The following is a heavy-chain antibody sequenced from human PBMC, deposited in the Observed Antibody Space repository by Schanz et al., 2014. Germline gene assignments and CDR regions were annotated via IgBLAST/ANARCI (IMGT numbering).Heavy chain of an antibody. CDR2: IYHTGST. CDR3: ARDSRPNYDCLTAYYSIDY. CDR1: GGSISSGGYS. Sequence: QVQLQQWGAGLLKPSQTLSLTCAVSGGSISSGGYSWNWIRQSPGKGLEWIGEIYHTGSTNYNPSLKSRVTISVATSKNQFSLKLSSVTAADTAVYYCARDSRPNYDCLTAYYSIDYWGQGTLVTVSS. D-gene: IGHD3-9*01. J-gene: IGHJ4*02. V-gene: IGHV4-30-2*06.